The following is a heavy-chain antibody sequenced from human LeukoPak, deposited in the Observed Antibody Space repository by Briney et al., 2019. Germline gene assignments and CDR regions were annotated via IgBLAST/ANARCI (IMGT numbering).Heavy chain of an antibody. CDR3: ARVATGTRSFDY. CDR2: ISAYNGNT. Sequence: ASVKVSCKASGYTFTTYDINWVRQAPGQGLEWMGRISAYNGNTNYEQKLQGRVTMTTDTSTRTAYMELRSLRSDDTAVYYWARVATGTRSFDYWGQGTLVTVSS. D-gene: IGHD1/OR15-1a*01. J-gene: IGHJ4*02. V-gene: IGHV1-18*01. CDR1: GYTFTTYD.